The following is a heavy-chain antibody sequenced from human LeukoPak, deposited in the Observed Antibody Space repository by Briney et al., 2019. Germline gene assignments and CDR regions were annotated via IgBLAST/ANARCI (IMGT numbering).Heavy chain of an antibody. J-gene: IGHJ3*02. D-gene: IGHD3-10*01. V-gene: IGHV1-18*04. Sequence: ASVKVSCKASGYTFTSYGISWVRQAPGQGLEWMGWISAYNGNTNYAQKLQGRVTMTTDTSTSTAYMELRSLRSDDTAVYYCARGHLRITMVRGVIRDAFDIWGQGPMVTVSS. CDR2: ISAYNGNT. CDR3: ARGHLRITMVRGVIRDAFDI. CDR1: GYTFTSYG.